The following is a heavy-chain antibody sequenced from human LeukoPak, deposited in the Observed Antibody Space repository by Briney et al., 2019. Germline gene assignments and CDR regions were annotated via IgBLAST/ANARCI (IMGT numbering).Heavy chain of an antibody. D-gene: IGHD5-12*01. CDR1: GYTFTGYY. J-gene: IGHJ4*02. V-gene: IGHV1-2*02. CDR3: ARSDGYSGYDYEDY. CDR2: INPNSGGT. Sequence: ASVKVSCKASGYTFTGYYMRWVRQAPGQGLEWMGWINPNSGGTNYAQKFQGRVTMTRDTSISTAYMELSRLRSDDTVVYYCARSDGYSGYDYEDYWGQGTLVTVSS.